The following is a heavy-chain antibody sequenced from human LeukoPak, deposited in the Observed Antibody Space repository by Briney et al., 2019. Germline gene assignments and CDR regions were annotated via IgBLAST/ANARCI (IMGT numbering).Heavy chain of an antibody. D-gene: IGHD6-6*01. CDR2: IYYSGST. CDR3: ARSIAARRPTSL. CDR1: GGSISSSSYY. V-gene: IGHV4-39*07. Sequence: PSETLSLTCTVSGGSISSSSYYWGWIRQPPGKGLEWIGSIYYSGSTHYNPSLKSRVTISVDTSKNQFSLKLSSVTAADTAVYYCARSIAARRPTSLWGQGTLVTVSS. J-gene: IGHJ4*02.